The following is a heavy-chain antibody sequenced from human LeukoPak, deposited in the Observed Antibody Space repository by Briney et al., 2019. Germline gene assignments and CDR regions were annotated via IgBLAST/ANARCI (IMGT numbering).Heavy chain of an antibody. CDR1: GFTFNTYG. CDR3: VKSSHDYGDYDWFDP. Sequence: PGGSLRLSCAASGFTFNTYGMHWVRQAPGKGLEWVAVISYVGSTKHYADSVKGRFTIYRDNSKNSLYVQMNSLRAEDTAVYYCVKSSHDYGDYDWFDPWGQGTLVTVSS. D-gene: IGHD4-17*01. V-gene: IGHV3-30*18. CDR2: ISYVGSTK. J-gene: IGHJ5*02.